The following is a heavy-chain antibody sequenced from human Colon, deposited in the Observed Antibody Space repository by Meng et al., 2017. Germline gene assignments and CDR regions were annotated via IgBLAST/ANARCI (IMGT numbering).Heavy chain of an antibody. CDR1: TISISTYY. J-gene: IGHJ3*02. CDR3: AGDPVGTTSFDAFDI. Sequence: SETLSLTCTVSTISISTYYWSWIRQPPGKGLEWIGYMFYTGSTNYNPSLKGRVTMSVDTSKNQFSLKLSSVTAADTAMYFCAGDPVGTTSFDAFDIWGQGTMVTVSS. CDR2: MFYTGST. D-gene: IGHD1-26*01. V-gene: IGHV4-59*01.